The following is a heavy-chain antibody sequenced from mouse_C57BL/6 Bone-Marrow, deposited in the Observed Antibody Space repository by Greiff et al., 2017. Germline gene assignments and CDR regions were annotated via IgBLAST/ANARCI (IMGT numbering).Heavy chain of an antibody. D-gene: IGHD2-1*01. J-gene: IGHJ3*01. Sequence: VQLQQPGAELVRPGTSVKLSCKASGYTFTSYWMHWVKQRPGQGLEWIGVIDPSDSSTNYNQKFKGKATLTVDTSSSTAYMQLSSLTSEDSAVYYCANYGTYGGFAYWGQGTLVTVSA. V-gene: IGHV1-59*01. CDR2: IDPSDSST. CDR1: GYTFTSYW. CDR3: ANYGTYGGFAY.